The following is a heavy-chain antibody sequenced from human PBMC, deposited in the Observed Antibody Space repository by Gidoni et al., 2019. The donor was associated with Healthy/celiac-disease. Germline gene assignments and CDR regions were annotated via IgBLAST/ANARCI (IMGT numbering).Heavy chain of an antibody. D-gene: IGHD1-26*01. CDR2: IWYDGSNK. CDR1: GFTFSSYG. CDR3: ARDLYPHELLDYYYGMDV. Sequence: QVQLVESGGGVVQPGRSLRLSCAASGFTFSSYGMHWVRQAPDKGLEWVAVIWYDGSNKYYADSVKGRFTISRDNSKNTLYLQMNSLRAEDTAVYYCARDLYPHELLDYYYGMDVWGQGTTVTVSS. J-gene: IGHJ6*02. V-gene: IGHV3-33*01.